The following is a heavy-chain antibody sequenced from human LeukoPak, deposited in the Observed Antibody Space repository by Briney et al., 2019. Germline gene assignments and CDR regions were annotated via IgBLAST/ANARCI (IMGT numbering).Heavy chain of an antibody. CDR1: GFTFSNYA. J-gene: IGHJ4*02. Sequence: GGSLRLSCAASGFTFSNYAMHWVRQAPGKGLEWVAVISYDGTDKYYADSVKGRFTISRDNSKNSLFLQMNSLRAEDTAMYYCAKGEGGDSGWYGDYWGQGTLVTVSS. D-gene: IGHD6-19*01. V-gene: IGHV3-30*18. CDR3: AKGEGGDSGWYGDY. CDR2: ISYDGTDK.